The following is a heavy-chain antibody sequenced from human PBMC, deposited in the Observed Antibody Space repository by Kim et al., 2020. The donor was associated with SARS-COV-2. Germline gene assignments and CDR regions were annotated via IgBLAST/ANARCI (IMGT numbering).Heavy chain of an antibody. V-gene: IGHV3-21*01. D-gene: IGHD1-26*01. CDR3: AWSYLYGGPNDY. CDR1: GFTFSSYS. J-gene: IGHJ4*02. CDR2: ISSSSSYI. Sequence: GGSLRLSCAASGFTFSSYSMNWVRQAPGKGLEWVSSISSSSSYIYYADSVKGRFTISRDNAKNSLYLQMNSLRAEDTAVYYCAWSYLYGGPNDYWGQGTLVTVSS.